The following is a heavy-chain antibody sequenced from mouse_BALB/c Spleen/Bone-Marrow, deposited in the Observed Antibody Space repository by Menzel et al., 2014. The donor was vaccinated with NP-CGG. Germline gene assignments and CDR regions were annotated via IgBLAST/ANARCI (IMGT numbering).Heavy chain of an antibody. CDR2: INNNDGNT. D-gene: IGHD1-1*01. Sequence: EVMLVESGGGLVQPGGSLKLSCAASGFTFSSYGMSWVRQTPDKRLELVATINNNDGNTYYPDSVKGRFTISRDNAKNTLYPQMSSLKSEDTAMYYCARDNYGSRFDYWRQGTTLTVSS. CDR3: ARDNYGSRFDY. J-gene: IGHJ2*01. CDR1: GFTFSSYG. V-gene: IGHV5-6-3*01.